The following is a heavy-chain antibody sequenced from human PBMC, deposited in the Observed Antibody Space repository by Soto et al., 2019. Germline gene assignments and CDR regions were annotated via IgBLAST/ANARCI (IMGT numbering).Heavy chain of an antibody. D-gene: IGHD2-15*01. CDR2: IYYSGRT. CDR3: ARDSDFCTGGSCYGTFDF. V-gene: IGHV4-31*02. Sequence: WTWIRQRPGNGLEWIGFIYYSGRTYYNPSLKSRTTISLDTSENQFSLRLSSVTAADTAVYYCARDSDFCTGGSCYGTFDFWGPRTLVTVSS. J-gene: IGHJ4*02.